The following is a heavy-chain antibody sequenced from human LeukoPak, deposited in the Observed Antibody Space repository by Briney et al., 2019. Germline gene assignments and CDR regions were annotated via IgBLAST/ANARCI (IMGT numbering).Heavy chain of an antibody. Sequence: GGSLRLSCAASGFTFDDYAMHWVRQAPGKGLEWVSGINWNSGSIGYADSVKGRFTISRDNAKNSLYLQMNSLRAEDTALYYCAKELLYGMDVWGQGTTVTVSS. CDR2: INWNSGSI. J-gene: IGHJ6*02. CDR1: GFTFDDYA. CDR3: AKELLYGMDV. V-gene: IGHV3-9*01.